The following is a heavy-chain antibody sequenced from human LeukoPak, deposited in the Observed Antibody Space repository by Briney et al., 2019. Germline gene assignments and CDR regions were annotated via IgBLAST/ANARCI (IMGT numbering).Heavy chain of an antibody. CDR3: AKGGSGYCSGGSCYPFDY. D-gene: IGHD2-15*01. CDR2: ISGSGGTT. J-gene: IGHJ4*02. V-gene: IGHV3-23*01. Sequence: PGGSLRLSCAASGFTFSNYAMSWVRQAPGKGLEWVSAISGSGGTTYYADSVKGRFTISRDNSKNTLYLQMNSLRAEDTAVYYCAKGGSGYCSGGSCYPFDYWGQGTLVTVSS. CDR1: GFTFSNYA.